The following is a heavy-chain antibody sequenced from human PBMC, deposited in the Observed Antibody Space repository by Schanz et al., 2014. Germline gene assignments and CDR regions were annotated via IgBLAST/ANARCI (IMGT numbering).Heavy chain of an antibody. D-gene: IGHD1-26*01. CDR3: ARQGDVYRLDY. CDR2: IYHSGSP. CDR1: GASISFYD. Sequence: QVQLQESGPGLVKPSETLSLTCTVSGASISFYDWNWIRQSPGKGLEWIGYIYHSGSPIYNPSLQSRVPIPIDTSKTQFSLKMESGTAADTAMYFCARQGDVYRLDYWGQGTLVTVTS. J-gene: IGHJ4*02. V-gene: IGHV4-59*08.